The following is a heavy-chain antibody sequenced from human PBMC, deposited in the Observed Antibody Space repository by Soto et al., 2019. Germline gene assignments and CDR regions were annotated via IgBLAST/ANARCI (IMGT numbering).Heavy chain of an antibody. CDR2: INPNNGGT. D-gene: IGHD2-2*01. Sequence: GASVKVSCKASGYTFTSYYMHWVRQAPGQGLEWMGLINPNNGGTSYAQKLQGRVTMTTDTSTSTAYMELSSLRSEDTAVYYCASCPQNCITTSPCCLFFDYWGQGTLVTVSS. CDR3: ASCPQNCITTSPCCLFFDY. CDR1: GYTFTSYY. V-gene: IGHV1-46*01. J-gene: IGHJ4*02.